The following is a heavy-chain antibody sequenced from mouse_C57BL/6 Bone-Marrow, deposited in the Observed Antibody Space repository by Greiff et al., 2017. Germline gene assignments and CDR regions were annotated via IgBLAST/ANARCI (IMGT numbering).Heavy chain of an antibody. CDR3: ARLGYGSEAMDY. CDR1: GFTFSSYG. Sequence: VMLVESGGDLVKPGGSLTLSCAASGFTFSSYGMSWVRQTPDKRLEWVSTVSSGGSYTYYPDSVKGRFTISRDNAKNTLYLQMSSLKSEDTAMYYCARLGYGSEAMDYWGQGTSVTVSS. CDR2: VSSGGSYT. V-gene: IGHV5-6*02. J-gene: IGHJ4*01. D-gene: IGHD1-1*01.